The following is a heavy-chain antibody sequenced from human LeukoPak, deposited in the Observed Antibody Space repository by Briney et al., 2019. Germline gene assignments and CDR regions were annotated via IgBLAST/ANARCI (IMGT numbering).Heavy chain of an antibody. CDR1: GGTFISYA. D-gene: IGHD6-19*01. CDR3: AREKAVAGDYYYYGMDV. V-gene: IGHV1-69*01. Sequence: SVKVSCKASGGTFISYAISWVRQAPGQGLEWMGGIIPIFGTANYAQKFQGRVTITADESTSTAYMELSSLRSEDTAVYYCAREKAVAGDYYYYGMDVWGQGTTVTVSS. J-gene: IGHJ6*02. CDR2: IIPIFGTA.